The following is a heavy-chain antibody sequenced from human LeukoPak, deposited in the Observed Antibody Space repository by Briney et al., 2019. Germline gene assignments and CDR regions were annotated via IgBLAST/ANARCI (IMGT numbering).Heavy chain of an antibody. J-gene: IGHJ6*04. CDR2: IYHSGST. CDR1: GGSISSSNW. D-gene: IGHD6-13*01. Sequence: SGTLSLTCAVSGGSISSSNWWSWVRQSPGKGLEWIGEIYHSGSTNYNPSLKSRVPISLDKPKKQFSLQLSSVTAADTAVYYCARDKAPPFSSNRYYYGMDVWGKGTTVTVSS. CDR3: ARDKAPPFSSNRYYYGMDV. V-gene: IGHV4-4*02.